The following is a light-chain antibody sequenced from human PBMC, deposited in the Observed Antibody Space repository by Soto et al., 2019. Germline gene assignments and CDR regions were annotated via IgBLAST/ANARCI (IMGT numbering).Light chain of an antibody. CDR2: DAS. CDR1: QSISSW. Sequence: DIQMTQSPSTLSASVGDRVTITCRASQSISSWLAWYQQKPGKAPKLLIYDASSLESGVPSGVSGSGSGTEFTLSICSLQPDDFAAYYCQQYNSYRTVGQGTKLEIK. CDR3: QQYNSYRT. V-gene: IGKV1-5*01. J-gene: IGKJ2*01.